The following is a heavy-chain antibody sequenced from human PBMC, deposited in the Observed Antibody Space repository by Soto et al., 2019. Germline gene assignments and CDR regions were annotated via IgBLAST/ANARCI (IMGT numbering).Heavy chain of an antibody. CDR2: ISGSGGTT. Sequence: GGPLRLSCAASGFTFSSYAMSWVRQAPGKGLEWVSAISGSGGTTYYADSVKGRFTISRDNSKNTLYVQMSSLRAEDTAVYYCARPSSSWTVAEYFQHWGQGTLVTVSS. D-gene: IGHD6-13*01. CDR1: GFTFSSYA. CDR3: ARPSSSWTVAEYFQH. V-gene: IGHV3-23*01. J-gene: IGHJ1*01.